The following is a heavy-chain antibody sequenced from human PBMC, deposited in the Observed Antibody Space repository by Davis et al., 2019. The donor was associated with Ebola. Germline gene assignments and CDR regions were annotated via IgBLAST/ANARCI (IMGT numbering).Heavy chain of an antibody. J-gene: IGHJ4*02. CDR2: ISSSGSTI. CDR1: GFTFSSYW. Sequence: GGSLRLSCAASGFTFSSYWMSWIRQAPGKGLEWVSYISSSGSTIYYADSVKGRFTISRDNAKNSLYLQMNSLRAEDTAVYYCARDQTFGLRTPYWGQGTLVTVSS. D-gene: IGHD3-10*01. V-gene: IGHV3-11*04. CDR3: ARDQTFGLRTPY.